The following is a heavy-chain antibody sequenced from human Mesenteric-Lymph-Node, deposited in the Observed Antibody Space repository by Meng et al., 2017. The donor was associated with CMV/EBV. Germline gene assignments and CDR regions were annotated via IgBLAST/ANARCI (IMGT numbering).Heavy chain of an antibody. D-gene: IGHD6-19*01. Sequence: LSCAASGFTFVGSAVRCVRQASGEGLGWVGRIRSTANSYATAYAASVKSRFTISRDDSKNTAYLQMNSLKTEDTAVYYCTRPHSSGWYWGQGTLVTVSS. CDR2: IRSTANSYAT. CDR1: GFTFVGSA. V-gene: IGHV3-73*01. J-gene: IGHJ4*02. CDR3: TRPHSSGWY.